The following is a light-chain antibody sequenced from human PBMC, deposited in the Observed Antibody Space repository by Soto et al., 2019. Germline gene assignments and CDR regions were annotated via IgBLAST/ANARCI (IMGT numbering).Light chain of an antibody. Sequence: QSVLTQPASVSGSPGQSITISCTGTSSDVGGYNYVSWYQQHPGKAPKLMIYDVSNWPSGVSNRFSGSKSGNTASLTISGLQAEDEADYYCSSYTGTTTYVFGIGTKLTVL. J-gene: IGLJ1*01. CDR3: SSYTGTTTYV. CDR2: DVS. CDR1: SSDVGGYNY. V-gene: IGLV2-14*01.